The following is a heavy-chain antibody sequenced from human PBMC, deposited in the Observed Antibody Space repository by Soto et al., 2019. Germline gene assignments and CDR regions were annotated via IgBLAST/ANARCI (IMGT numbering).Heavy chain of an antibody. V-gene: IGHV3-23*01. J-gene: IGHJ4*02. Sequence: GGSLRLSCAASGFTFSSYAMSWVRQAPGKGLEWVSAISGSGGSTYYADSVKGRFTISRDNSKNTLYLQMNSLRAEDTAVYYCAKGSKQWLVQIIDYWGQGTLVTVSS. CDR3: AKGSKQWLVQIIDY. D-gene: IGHD6-19*01. CDR1: GFTFSSYA. CDR2: ISGSGGST.